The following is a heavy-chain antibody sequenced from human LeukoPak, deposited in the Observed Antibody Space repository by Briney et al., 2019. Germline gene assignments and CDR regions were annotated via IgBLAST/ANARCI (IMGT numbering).Heavy chain of an antibody. J-gene: IGHJ4*02. CDR2: IHYSGST. D-gene: IGHD6-19*01. Sequence: SQTLSLTCTVSGDSISSGDHCWSWIRQPPGKGLEWIGYIHYSGSTYYNPSLKSRVIISGDMSKNQFSLSLNSLTAAGSAMYYCARAAAGTNSWYYFDYWGQGTLVTVSS. V-gene: IGHV4-30-4*01. CDR3: ARAAAGTNSWYYFDY. CDR1: GDSISSGDHC.